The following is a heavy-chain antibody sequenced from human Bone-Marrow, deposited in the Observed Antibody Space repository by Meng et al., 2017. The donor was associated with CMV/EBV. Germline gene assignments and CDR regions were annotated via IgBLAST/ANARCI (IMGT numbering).Heavy chain of an antibody. Sequence: SVKVSCKASGYTFTGYYMHWVRQAPGQGLEWMGGIIPIFGTANYAQKFQGRVTITTDESTSTAYMELSSLRSEDTAVYYCARTVVPAGGYYYYYGMDVWGQGTTVTVSS. V-gene: IGHV1-69*05. CDR2: IIPIFGTA. J-gene: IGHJ6*02. CDR3: ARTVVPAGGYYYYYGMDV. CDR1: GYTFTGYY. D-gene: IGHD2-2*01.